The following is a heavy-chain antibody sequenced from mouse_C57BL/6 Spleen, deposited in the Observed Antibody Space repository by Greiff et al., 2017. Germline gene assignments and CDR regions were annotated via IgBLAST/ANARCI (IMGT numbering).Heavy chain of an antibody. J-gene: IGHJ3*01. CDR3: ARDYGNCERFAY. D-gene: IGHD2-1*01. CDR1: GYTFTSYW. Sequence: QVQLQQPGAELVKPGASVKMSCKASGYTFTSYWITWVKQRPGQGLEWIGDIYPGSGSTNYNEKFKSKATLTVDTSSSTAYMQLSSLTSEDSAVYYCARDYGNCERFAYWGQGTLVTVSA. CDR2: IYPGSGST. V-gene: IGHV1-55*01.